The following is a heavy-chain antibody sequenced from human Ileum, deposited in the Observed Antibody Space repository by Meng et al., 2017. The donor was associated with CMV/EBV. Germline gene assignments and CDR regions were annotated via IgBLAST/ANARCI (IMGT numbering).Heavy chain of an antibody. CDR2: INTSGKT. V-gene: IGHV4-4*07. D-gene: IGHD3-16*01. CDR1: GDSIRRYF. CDR3: ARDLIRDDTGSWFDP. J-gene: IGHJ5*02. Sequence: DSGPGLVKVLETLSLTCTVSGDSIRRYFWSWIRQPAGKGLELIGRINTSGKTTYRPSLKSRVTMSLDTSKNQFSLRLTSVSAAETALYYCARDLIRDDTGSWFDPWGQGTLVTVSS.